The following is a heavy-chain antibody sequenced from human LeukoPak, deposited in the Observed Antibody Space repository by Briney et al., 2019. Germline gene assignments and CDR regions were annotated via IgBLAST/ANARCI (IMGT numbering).Heavy chain of an antibody. V-gene: IGHV4-30-4*08. D-gene: IGHD3-10*01. CDR2: IYYSGST. J-gene: IGHJ5*02. CDR3: ASSEGSLGWFDP. Sequence: SETLSLTCAVSGDSISSPHYYWIWIRQPPGKGLEWVGYIYYSGSTFSNPSLKSRVTISVDTSKNQFSLKLSSVTAADTAVYYCASSEGSLGWFDPWGQGTLVTVSS. CDR1: GDSISSPHYY.